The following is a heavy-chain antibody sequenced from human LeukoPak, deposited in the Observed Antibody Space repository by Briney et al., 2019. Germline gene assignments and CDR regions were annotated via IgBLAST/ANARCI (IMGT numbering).Heavy chain of an antibody. V-gene: IGHV4-30-4*01. CDR2: IYYSGST. J-gene: IGHJ5*02. CDR1: GGSISSGDYY. CDR3: ARGSYYYDSSGYYHWFDP. Sequence: SQTLSLTYTVSGGSISSGDYYWSWIRQPPGKGLEWIGYIYYSGSTYYNPSLKSRVTISVDTSKNQFSLKLSSVTAADTAVYYCARGSYYYDSSGYYHWFDPWGQGTLVTVSS. D-gene: IGHD3-22*01.